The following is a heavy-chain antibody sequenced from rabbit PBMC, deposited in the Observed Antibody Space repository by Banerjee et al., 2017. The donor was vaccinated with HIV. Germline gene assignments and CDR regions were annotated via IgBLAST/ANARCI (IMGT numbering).Heavy chain of an antibody. J-gene: IGHJ4*01. Sequence: QEQLEESGGGLVKPEGSLTLTCTTSGFSFSSNYDMCWVRQAPGKGLEWIGCIYTGNNGPVYAGWAKGRFTISKTSSTTVTLQMTSLTAADTATYFCGREDANYTGYFDLWGPGTLVTVS. CDR2: IYTGNNGP. CDR3: GREDANYTGYFDL. CDR1: GFSFSSNYD. D-gene: IGHD4-2*01. V-gene: IGHV1S45*01.